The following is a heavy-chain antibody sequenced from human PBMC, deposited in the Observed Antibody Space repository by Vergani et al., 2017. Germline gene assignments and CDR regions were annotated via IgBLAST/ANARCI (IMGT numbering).Heavy chain of an antibody. V-gene: IGHV3-30*14. Sequence: QVKLVESGGGVVQPGRSLRLSCAASGFTFSGNSMHWVRQAPGKGLEWLAVILHDGTNEHYADSVKGRFTISRDNSNNTLFLQINNVKPEDTAVYYCSQWELDDWGQGTLVIVSS. CDR1: GFTFSGNS. J-gene: IGHJ4*02. D-gene: IGHD1-26*01. CDR2: ILHDGTNE. CDR3: SQWELDD.